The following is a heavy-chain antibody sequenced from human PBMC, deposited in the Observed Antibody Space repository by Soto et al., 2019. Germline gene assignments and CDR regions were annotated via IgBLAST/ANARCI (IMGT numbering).Heavy chain of an antibody. CDR1: GGTFSSYA. Sequence: GXSVKVSCKASGGTFSSYAISWVRQAPGQGLEWMGGIIPIFGTANYAQKFQGRVTTTADESTSTAYMELSSLRSGDTAVYYCARRRTYYYDSSGYYSFDYWGQGNLVTVSS. CDR2: IIPIFGTA. CDR3: ARRRTYYYDSSGYYSFDY. V-gene: IGHV1-69*13. D-gene: IGHD3-22*01. J-gene: IGHJ4*02.